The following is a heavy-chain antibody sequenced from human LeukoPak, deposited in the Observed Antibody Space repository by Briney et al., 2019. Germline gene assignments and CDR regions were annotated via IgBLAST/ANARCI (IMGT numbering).Heavy chain of an antibody. CDR2: TYYRSKWYN. D-gene: IGHD1-26*01. J-gene: IGHJ4*02. V-gene: IGHV6-1*01. Sequence: SQTLSLTCAISGDSVSTNSAAWNWVRQSPSRGLGWLGRTYYRSKWYNDYAISVKSRIIIKSDTSKNQFSLQLNSVTPEDTAVYYCARGEGYYFDYWGQGTLVTVSS. CDR3: ARGEGYYFDY. CDR1: GDSVSTNSAA.